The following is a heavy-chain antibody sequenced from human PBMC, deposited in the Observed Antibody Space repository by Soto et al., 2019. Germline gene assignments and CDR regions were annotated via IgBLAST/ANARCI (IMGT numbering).Heavy chain of an antibody. CDR1: GGSFSGYY. V-gene: IGHV4-34*01. CDR2: INHSGGT. Sequence: SETLSLTCAVYGGSFSGYYWSWIRQPPGKGLEWIGEINHSGGTNYNPSLKSRVTISVDTSKNQFSLKLSSVTAADTAVYYCARGLRTYYYGSGSYPVGEYFQHWGQGTLVTVSS. D-gene: IGHD3-10*01. J-gene: IGHJ1*01. CDR3: ARGLRTYYYGSGSYPVGEYFQH.